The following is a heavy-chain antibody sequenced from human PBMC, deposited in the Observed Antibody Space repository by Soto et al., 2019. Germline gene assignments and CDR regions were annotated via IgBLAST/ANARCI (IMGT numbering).Heavy chain of an antibody. CDR2: ISAYNGNT. CDR1: GYTFTSYG. D-gene: IGHD3-16*02. CDR3: ARVGDYDYVWGSYRRGAFDI. Sequence: QVQLVQSGAEVKKPGASVKVSCKASGYTFTSYGISWVRQAPGQGLEWMGWISAYNGNTNYAQKLQGRVTMTTDPSTSTAYMELRSLRSDDTAVYYCARVGDYDYVWGSYRRGAFDIWGQGTMVTVSS. V-gene: IGHV1-18*01. J-gene: IGHJ3*02.